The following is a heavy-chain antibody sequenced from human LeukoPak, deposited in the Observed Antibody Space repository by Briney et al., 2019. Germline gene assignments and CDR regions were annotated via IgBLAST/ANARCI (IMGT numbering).Heavy chain of an antibody. CDR3: ARGQGGYDPYYYYYMDV. D-gene: IGHD5-12*01. CDR1: GGSISSYY. CDR2: IYYSGST. Sequence: PSETLSLTCTVSGGSISSYYWSWIRQPPGKGLEWVGYIYYSGSTNYNPSLKSRVTISVDTSKNHFSLKMSSVTAADTAVCYCARGQGGYDPYYYYYMDVWGKGTTVTVSS. J-gene: IGHJ6*03. V-gene: IGHV4-59*01.